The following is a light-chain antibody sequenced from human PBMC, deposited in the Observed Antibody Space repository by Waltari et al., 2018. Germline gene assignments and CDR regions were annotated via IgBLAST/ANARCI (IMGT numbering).Light chain of an antibody. CDR3: QVWDSSSDHYV. V-gene: IGLV3-21*03. CDR2: DDS. CDR1: NIGRHR. Sequence: SYVLTTPPSTSVAPGKTASITCGGNNIGRHRVTRYPTKPGQAPVLVVYDDSDRPSGIPERFSGSNSGNTATLTISRVEAGDEADYYCQVWDSSSDHYVFGTGTKVTVL. J-gene: IGLJ1*01.